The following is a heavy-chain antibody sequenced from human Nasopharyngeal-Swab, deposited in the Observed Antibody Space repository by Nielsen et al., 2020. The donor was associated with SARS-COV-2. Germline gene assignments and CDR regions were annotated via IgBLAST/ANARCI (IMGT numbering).Heavy chain of an antibody. D-gene: IGHD3-10*01. CDR2: ISGSGSTI. CDR3: VRAMVRGLRPFDY. J-gene: IGHJ4*02. Sequence: GESLKISCAASGFTFSDYYMSWIRQAPGKGLEWVSYISGSGSTIYYADSVKGRFTISRDNAKNSLYLQMNSLRAEDTAVYYCVRAMVRGLRPFDYWGQGTLVTVSS. V-gene: IGHV3-11*04. CDR1: GFTFSDYY.